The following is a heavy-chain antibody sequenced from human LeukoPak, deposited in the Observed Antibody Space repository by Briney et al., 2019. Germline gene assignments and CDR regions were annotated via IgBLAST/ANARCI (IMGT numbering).Heavy chain of an antibody. CDR1: GFTFSSYE. CDR2: ISNSGSSI. CDR3: ARELGYSGYDTASGY. V-gene: IGHV3-48*03. D-gene: IGHD5-12*01. Sequence: PGGSLRLSCAASGFTFSSYEMNWVRQAPGKGLEWVSYISNSGSSIHCADSVKGRFTISRDNAKNSLYLQMNSLRAEDTAVYYCARELGYSGYDTASGYWGQGTLVTVSS. J-gene: IGHJ4*02.